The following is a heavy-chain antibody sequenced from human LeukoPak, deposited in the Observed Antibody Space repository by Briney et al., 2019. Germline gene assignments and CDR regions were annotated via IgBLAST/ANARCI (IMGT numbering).Heavy chain of an antibody. J-gene: IGHJ4*02. D-gene: IGHD4-17*01. CDR1: GGSFSGYY. V-gene: IGHV4-34*01. Sequence: PSETLSLTCAVYGGSFSGYYWSWIRQPPGKGLEWIGEINHSGSTNYNPSLKSRVTISVDTSKNQFSLKLSSVTAADTAVYYCARETIDDYGDYHLGWGQGTLVTVSS. CDR3: ARETIDDYGDYHLG. CDR2: INHSGST.